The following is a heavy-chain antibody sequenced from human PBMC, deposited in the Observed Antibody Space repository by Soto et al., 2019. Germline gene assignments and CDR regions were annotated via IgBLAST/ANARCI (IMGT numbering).Heavy chain of an antibody. CDR1: GFTFSSYG. Sequence: GGSLRLSCAASGFTFSSYGMHWVRQAPGKGLEWVAVIWYDGSNKYYADSVKGRFTISRDNSKNTLYLQMNSLRAEDTAVYYCARGGWRYYFDYWGQGTLVTVSS. D-gene: IGHD6-19*01. V-gene: IGHV3-33*01. J-gene: IGHJ4*02. CDR3: ARGGWRYYFDY. CDR2: IWYDGSNK.